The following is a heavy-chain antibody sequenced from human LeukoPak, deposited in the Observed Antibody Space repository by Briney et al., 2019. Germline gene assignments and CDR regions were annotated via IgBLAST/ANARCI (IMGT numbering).Heavy chain of an antibody. D-gene: IGHD2-15*01. J-gene: IGHJ5*02. V-gene: IGHV3-33*01. Sequence: GGSLRLSCAASGFTFSSYGMHWVRQAPGKGLECVAVIWYDGSNKYYADSVKGRFTISRDNSKNTLYLQMNSLRAEDTAVYYCARDAVVVAATINWFDPWGQGTLVTVSS. CDR2: IWYDGSNK. CDR1: GFTFSSYG. CDR3: ARDAVVVAATINWFDP.